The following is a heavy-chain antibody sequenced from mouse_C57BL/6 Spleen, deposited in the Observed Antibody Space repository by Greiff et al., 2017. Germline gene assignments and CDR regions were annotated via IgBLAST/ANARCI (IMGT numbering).Heavy chain of an antibody. CDR3: ARSLYTIVKSGFAY. Sequence: VQLQQPGAELVKPGASVKMSCKASGYTFTSYWIPWVKQRPGQGLEWIGEIDPGSGSTNYNEKFKSKATLTVETSSSTAYMQLRSLTSEDSAVYYCARSLYTIVKSGFAYWGQGTLVTVSA. D-gene: IGHD2-12*01. CDR1: GYTFTSYW. V-gene: IGHV1-55*01. J-gene: IGHJ3*01. CDR2: IDPGSGST.